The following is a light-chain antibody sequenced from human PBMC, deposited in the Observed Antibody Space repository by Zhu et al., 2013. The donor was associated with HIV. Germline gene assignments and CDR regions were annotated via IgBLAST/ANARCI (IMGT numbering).Light chain of an antibody. V-gene: IGLV1-51*01. CDR1: GSNVGSNY. CDR3: KSWDSSLTVGV. J-gene: IGLJ2*01. Sequence: QSVLTQPPSLSAAPGQRISISCSGAGSNVGSNYVSWYQQLPGTAPKLLIYDNNKRPSGIPDRFSGSKSGTSATLGITGLQTGDEADYYCKSWDSSLTVGVFGGGTKLTVL. CDR2: DNN.